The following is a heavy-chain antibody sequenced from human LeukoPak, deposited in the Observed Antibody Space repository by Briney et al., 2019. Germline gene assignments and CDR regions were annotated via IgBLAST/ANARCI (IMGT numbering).Heavy chain of an antibody. CDR3: ARGLPIAVAGIFDY. CDR1: GYTFTSYA. CDR2: INTNTGNP. J-gene: IGHJ4*02. Sequence: ASVKVSCKASGYTFTSYAMNWVRQAPGQGLEWMGWINTNTGNPTYAQGFTGRFVFSLDSSVSTAYLQISSLKAEDTAVYYCARGLPIAVAGIFDYWGQGTLVTVSS. V-gene: IGHV7-4-1*02. D-gene: IGHD6-19*01.